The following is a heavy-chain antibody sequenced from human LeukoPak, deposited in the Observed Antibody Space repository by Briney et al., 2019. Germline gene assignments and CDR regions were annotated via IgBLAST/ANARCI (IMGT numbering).Heavy chain of an antibody. CDR1: GFTFSSYW. Sequence: GGSLRLSCAASGFTFSSYWMHWVRQAPGKGLVWVSRINYDGSSTPYADSVKGRFTISRDNAKNTLYLQMSSLRAEDTAVYYCAELGITMIGGVWGKGTTVTISS. J-gene: IGHJ6*04. CDR2: INYDGSST. V-gene: IGHV3-74*01. CDR3: AELGITMIGGV. D-gene: IGHD3-10*02.